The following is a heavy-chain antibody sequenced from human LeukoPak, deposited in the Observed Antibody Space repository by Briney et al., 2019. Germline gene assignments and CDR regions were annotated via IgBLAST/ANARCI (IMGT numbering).Heavy chain of an antibody. CDR1: GGSFSGYY. D-gene: IGHD2-2*01. CDR2: IYYSGST. Sequence: SETLSPTCAVYGGSFSGYYWSWIRQPPGKGLEWIGYIYYSGSTYYNPSLKSRVTISVDTSKNQFSLKLSSVTAADTAVYYCAREGYCSSTSCTNWFDPWGQGTLVTVSS. V-gene: IGHV4-34*09. CDR3: AREGYCSSTSCTNWFDP. J-gene: IGHJ5*02.